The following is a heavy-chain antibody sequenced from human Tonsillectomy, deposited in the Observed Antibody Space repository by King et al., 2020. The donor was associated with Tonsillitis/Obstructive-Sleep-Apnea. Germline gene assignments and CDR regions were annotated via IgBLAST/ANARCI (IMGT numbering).Heavy chain of an antibody. CDR1: GFTFDDYG. D-gene: IGHD1-1*01. CDR2: INWSGGTT. Sequence: VQLVESGGGVVRPGGSLRLSCAASGFTFDDYGMSWVRQAPGKGLQWVSTINWSGGTTAHADSVKGRFTISRDNAKNSLYLQMNSLRAGDTALYCCVKDLGTTGMTGAFDIWGQGTMVTVSS. J-gene: IGHJ3*02. V-gene: IGHV3-20*04. CDR3: VKDLGTTGMTGAFDI.